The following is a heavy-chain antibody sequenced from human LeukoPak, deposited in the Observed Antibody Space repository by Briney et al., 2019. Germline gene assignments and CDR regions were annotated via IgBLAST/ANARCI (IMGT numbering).Heavy chain of an antibody. J-gene: IGHJ5*02. CDR2: ISPNSGGT. D-gene: IGHD2-2*01. CDR1: GYTFTGYY. CDR3: ARESGCDTTNCLAPADWFDP. V-gene: IGHV1-2*02. Sequence: ASVKVSCKASGYTFTGYYMHWVRQAPGQGLEWMGWISPNSGGTNYAQKFRGRVTMTRDTSINTAYMELSRLTSDDTAVYYCARESGCDTTNCLAPADWFDPWGQGTLVTVSS.